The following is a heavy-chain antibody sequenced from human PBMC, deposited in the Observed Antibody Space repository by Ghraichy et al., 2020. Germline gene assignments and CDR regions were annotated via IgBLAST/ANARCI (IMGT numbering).Heavy chain of an antibody. D-gene: IGHD2-2*03. CDR1: GGSISSYY. CDR3: ASMDIVVVPTAKWAFDI. CDR2: IYYSGST. Sequence: SQTLSLTCTVSGGSISSYYWSWIRQPPGKGLEWIGYIYYSGSTNYNPSLKSRVTISVDTSKNQFSLKLSSVTAADTAVYYCASMDIVVVPTAKWAFDIWGQGTKITVST. V-gene: IGHV4-59*01. J-gene: IGHJ3*02.